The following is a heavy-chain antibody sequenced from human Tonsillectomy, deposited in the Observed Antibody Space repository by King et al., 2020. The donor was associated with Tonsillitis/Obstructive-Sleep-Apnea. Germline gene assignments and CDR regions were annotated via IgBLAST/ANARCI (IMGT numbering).Heavy chain of an antibody. D-gene: IGHD2-21*02. CDR1: GGSISSSSYY. CDR2: IYYSGST. Sequence: QLQESGPGLVKPSETLSLTCTVSGGSISSSSYYWGWIRQPPGKGLEWIGSIYYSGSTYYNPSLKSRVTISVDTSKNQFSLKLSSVTAADTAVYYCARQIFVVVTAGRTYAFDYWGQGTLVTVSS. CDR3: ARQIFVVVTAGRTYAFDY. V-gene: IGHV4-39*01. J-gene: IGHJ4*02.